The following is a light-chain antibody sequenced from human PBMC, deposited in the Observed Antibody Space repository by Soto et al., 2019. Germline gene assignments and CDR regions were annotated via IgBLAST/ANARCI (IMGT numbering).Light chain of an antibody. Sequence: VLTQSPATLSLSPGERATLSCRASQSVRNYLAWYQQKPGQAPRLLIYDASNRATDIPARFSGSGSGTDFTLTISSLDPEDSAVYYCHQRSKWPLTFGGGTKVEIK. CDR2: DAS. CDR1: QSVRNY. CDR3: HQRSKWPLT. V-gene: IGKV3-11*01. J-gene: IGKJ4*01.